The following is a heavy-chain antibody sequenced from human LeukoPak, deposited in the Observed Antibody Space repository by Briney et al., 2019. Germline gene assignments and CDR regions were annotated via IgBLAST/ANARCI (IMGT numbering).Heavy chain of an antibody. Sequence: PSETPSLTCAVYGGSFSGYYWSWIRQPPGKGLEWIGEINHSGSTNYNPSLKSRVTISVDTSKNQFSLKLSSVTAADTAVYYCARVRRGGVYYDSSGYPGHAFDIWGQGTMVTVSS. D-gene: IGHD3-22*01. J-gene: IGHJ3*02. CDR3: ARVRRGGVYYDSSGYPGHAFDI. V-gene: IGHV4-34*01. CDR2: INHSGST. CDR1: GGSFSGYY.